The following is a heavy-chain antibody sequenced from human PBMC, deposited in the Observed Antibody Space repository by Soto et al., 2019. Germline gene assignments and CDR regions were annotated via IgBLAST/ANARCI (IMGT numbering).Heavy chain of an antibody. CDR1: GGSVSSGSHH. V-gene: IGHV4-61*01. Sequence: SSETLSLTCTVSGGSVSSGSHHWSWIRQPPGKGLEWIGYIYYSGGTNYNPSLESRVTISVDTSKNQFSLKLRSVTAADTAVYYCARDGLCSGGDCYVDSWGQGTLVTVSS. CDR2: IYYSGGT. J-gene: IGHJ4*02. CDR3: ARDGLCSGGDCYVDS. D-gene: IGHD2-15*01.